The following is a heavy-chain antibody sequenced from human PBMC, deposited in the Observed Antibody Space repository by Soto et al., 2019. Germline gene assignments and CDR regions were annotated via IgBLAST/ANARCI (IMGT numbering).Heavy chain of an antibody. CDR2: IIPIFGTA. CDR1: GGTFSSYA. J-gene: IGHJ6*02. Sequence: SVKVSCKASGGTFSSYAISWVRQAPGQGFGWMGGIIPIFGTANYAQKFQGRVTITADESTSTAYIELSSLRSEDTAVYYCARGEHCSSTSCYDYYYGMDVWRQGTTVTVSS. D-gene: IGHD2-2*01. V-gene: IGHV1-69*13. CDR3: ARGEHCSSTSCYDYYYGMDV.